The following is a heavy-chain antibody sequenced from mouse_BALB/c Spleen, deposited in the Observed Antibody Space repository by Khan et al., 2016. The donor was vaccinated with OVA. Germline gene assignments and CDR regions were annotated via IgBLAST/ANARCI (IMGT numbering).Heavy chain of an antibody. CDR3: AKGVWSYYYTLDY. J-gene: IGHJ4*01. Sequence: QVQLKESGPGLVAPSQNLSITYSVSGFSLSDYGVSWIRQPPGKGLEWLGVIWGGGSTYYNSALKSRLSISKDNSKSQVFLKMSSLQSDDTAMFYCAKGVWSYYYTLDYWGQGTSVTVSS. CDR2: IWGGGST. CDR1: GFSLSDYG. V-gene: IGHV2-6-5*01.